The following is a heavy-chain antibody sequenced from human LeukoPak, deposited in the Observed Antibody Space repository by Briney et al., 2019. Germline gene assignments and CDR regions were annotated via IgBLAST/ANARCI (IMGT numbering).Heavy chain of an antibody. J-gene: IGHJ6*02. CDR3: TRGAPGPRRYYYGMDV. CDR2: IGTAGGT. V-gene: IGHV3-13*01. Sequence: GGSLRLSCAASGFTFSSYDMHWVRQATGKGLEWVSAIGTAGGTSCSGSVVGRFSTFCENTTNSLYLQMTSLRAGDTAVYYYTRGAPGPRRYYYGMDVWGQGNTVPVSS. CDR1: GFTFSSYD.